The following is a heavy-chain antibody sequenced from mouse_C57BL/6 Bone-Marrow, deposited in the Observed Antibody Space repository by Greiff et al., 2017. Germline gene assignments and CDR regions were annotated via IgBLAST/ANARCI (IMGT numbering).Heavy chain of an antibody. D-gene: IGHD1-1*01. CDR3: TFITTVVATNVDY. V-gene: IGHV14-4*01. CDR1: GFNIKDDY. Sequence: VQLQQSGAELVRPGASVKLSCTASGFNIKDDYMHWVKQRPEQGLEWIGWIDPENGDTEYASKFQGKATITADTSSNTAYLQLSSLTSEDTAVYYCTFITTVVATNVDYWGQGTTLTVSS. J-gene: IGHJ2*01. CDR2: IDPENGDT.